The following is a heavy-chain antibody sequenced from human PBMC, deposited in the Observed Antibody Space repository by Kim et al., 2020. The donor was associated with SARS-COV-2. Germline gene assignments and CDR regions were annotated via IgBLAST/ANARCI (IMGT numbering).Heavy chain of an antibody. D-gene: IGHD6-13*01. V-gene: IGHV3-15*01. Sequence: AAPVKGRFTISRDDSKNTLYLQMNSLKTEDTAVYYCTTDYYSAAAGTDYWGQGTLVTVSS. J-gene: IGHJ4*02. CDR3: TTDYYSAAAGTDY.